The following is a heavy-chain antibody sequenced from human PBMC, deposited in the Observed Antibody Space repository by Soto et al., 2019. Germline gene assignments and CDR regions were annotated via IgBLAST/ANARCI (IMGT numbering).Heavy chain of an antibody. CDR1: GGPFSSYA. D-gene: IGHD6-19*01. V-gene: IGHV1-69*01. CDR3: ARDLYHSSGSTHYFDY. Sequence: QVQLVQSGAEVKKPGSSVKVSCKASGGPFSSYAISWVRQDPGQGLEWMGGIIPIFGTANYAQKFQGRVTMTADESTSTAYMELSSLRSEDTAVYYCARDLYHSSGSTHYFDYWGQGTLVTVSS. J-gene: IGHJ4*02. CDR2: IIPIFGTA.